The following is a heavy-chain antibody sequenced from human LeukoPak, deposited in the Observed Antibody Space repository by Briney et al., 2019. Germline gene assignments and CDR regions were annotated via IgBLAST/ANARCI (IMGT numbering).Heavy chain of an antibody. V-gene: IGHV4-59*08. CDR1: GFSISSSY. CDR3: AKTARVFEY. J-gene: IGHJ4*02. CDR2: IANNGDI. Sequence: SETLSLTCTVSGFSISSSYWSWIRQSPGKGLECIGYIANNGDINYNPSLKRRVTISMDTSNNQLSLRLSSVIAADTAVYFCAKTARVFEYWGQGILVTVSS.